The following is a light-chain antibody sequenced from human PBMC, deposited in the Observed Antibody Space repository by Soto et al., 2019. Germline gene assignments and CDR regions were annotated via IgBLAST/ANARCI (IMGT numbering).Light chain of an antibody. CDR3: SSYAGSNNYV. Sequence: QSVLTQPPWACVYLGQAVTISCNGTSSDVGGYNYVSWYQQHPGKAPKLMIYEVSKRPSGVPDRFSGSKSGNTASLTVSGLQAEDEADYYCSSYAGSNNYVFGTGTKVTVL. CDR2: EVS. V-gene: IGLV2-8*01. CDR1: SSDVGGYNY. J-gene: IGLJ1*01.